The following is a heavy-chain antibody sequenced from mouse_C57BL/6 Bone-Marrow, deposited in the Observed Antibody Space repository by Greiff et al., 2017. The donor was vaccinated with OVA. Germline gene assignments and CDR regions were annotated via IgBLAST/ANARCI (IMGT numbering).Heavy chain of an antibody. CDR3: ARFYYYGRGDWYFDV. J-gene: IGHJ1*03. Sequence: VKLQQSGAELVRPGTSVKMSCKASGYTFTNYWIGWAKQRPGHGLEWIGDIYPGGGYTNYNEKFKGKATLTADKSSSTAYMQFSSLTSEDSAIYYCARFYYYGRGDWYFDVWGTGTTVTVSS. CDR2: IYPGGGYT. V-gene: IGHV1-63*01. CDR1: GYTFTNYW. D-gene: IGHD1-1*01.